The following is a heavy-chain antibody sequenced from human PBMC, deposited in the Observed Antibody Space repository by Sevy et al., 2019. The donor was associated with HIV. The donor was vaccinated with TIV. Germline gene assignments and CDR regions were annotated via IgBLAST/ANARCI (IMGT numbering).Heavy chain of an antibody. Sequence: GGSLRLSCAASGFTFSNYAMSWVRQAPGKGLEWVSVITISGSTTYYADSVKGRCTISRDSSKNTLYLQMNSLRAEDTAVYYCAKDRVSGTYYTGDFDYWGQGTLVTVSS. V-gene: IGHV3-23*01. CDR1: GFTFSNYA. D-gene: IGHD3-10*01. CDR3: AKDRVSGTYYTGDFDY. CDR2: ITISGSTT. J-gene: IGHJ4*02.